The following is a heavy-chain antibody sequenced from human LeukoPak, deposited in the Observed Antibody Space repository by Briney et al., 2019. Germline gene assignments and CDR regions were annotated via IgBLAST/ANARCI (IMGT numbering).Heavy chain of an antibody. CDR2: INPSGGST. CDR3: ARDDEALYYFDY. Sequence: ASVKVSCKASGYIFTSYYIHWMRQAPGQGLEWMGIINPSGGSTSYAQKFQDRVTMTRDMSTSTVYMELSSLRSEDTAVYYCARDDEALYYFDYWGRGTLVTVSS. V-gene: IGHV1-46*01. CDR1: GYIFTSYY. J-gene: IGHJ4*02.